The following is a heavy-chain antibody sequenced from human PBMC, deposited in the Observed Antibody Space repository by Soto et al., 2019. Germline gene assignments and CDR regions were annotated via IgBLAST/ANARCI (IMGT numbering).Heavy chain of an antibody. V-gene: IGHV3-48*02. CDR3: ASETGLRSSGWSYYFDF. CDR1: GFTLSSCS. Sequence: EVQLVESGGGLVQPGGSLRLSCAASGFTLSSCSMHWVRQSPGKGLEWVSYISGSGGTIYYADSVKGRFTISRDNAKNSLSVQMNSLRDEDTAVYFCASETGLRSSGWSYYFDFWGQGTLVTVSS. CDR2: ISGSGGTI. D-gene: IGHD6-19*01. J-gene: IGHJ4*02.